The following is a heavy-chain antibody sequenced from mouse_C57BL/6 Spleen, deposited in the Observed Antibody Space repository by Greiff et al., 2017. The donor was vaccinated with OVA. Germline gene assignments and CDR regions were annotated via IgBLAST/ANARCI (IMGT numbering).Heavy chain of an antibody. CDR3: ARGVTTGAMDY. Sequence: EVNLVESGGGLVKPGGSLKLSCAASGFTYSSYAMSWVRQTPEKRLEWVATISDGGSYTYYSDNVKGRFTISRDNAKNNLYLQMSHLKSEDTAMYYCARGVTTGAMDYWGQGTSVTVSS. J-gene: IGHJ4*01. CDR1: GFTYSSYA. CDR2: ISDGGSYT. D-gene: IGHD2-1*01. V-gene: IGHV5-4*03.